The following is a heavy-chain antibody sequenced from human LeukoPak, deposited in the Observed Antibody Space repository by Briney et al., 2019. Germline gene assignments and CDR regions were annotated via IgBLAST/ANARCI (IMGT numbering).Heavy chain of an antibody. D-gene: IGHD3-9*01. CDR1: GFTFSSYA. J-gene: IGHJ4*02. Sequence: PGGSLRLSCAASGFTFSSYAMHWVRQAPGKGLEHVSGISSNGGSTYNAASVKGRFTISSDNSKNTLYLQMSSLRAEDTAVYYCVKSLDYDILTGYSYWGQGTLVTVSS. CDR2: ISSNGGST. V-gene: IGHV3-64D*09. CDR3: VKSLDYDILTGYSY.